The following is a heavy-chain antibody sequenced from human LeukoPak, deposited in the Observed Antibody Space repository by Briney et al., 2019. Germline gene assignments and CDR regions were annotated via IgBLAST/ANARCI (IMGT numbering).Heavy chain of an antibody. Sequence: GGSLRLSCSASGFTFSSYVMHWVRQAPGKGLEYVSAINSNGGTTYYVDSVKGRFTIYRDNSKNMLYLQMSRLRAEDTAVYHCVKRNNSQFYFDDWGQGTLVTVS. CDR2: INSNGGTT. J-gene: IGHJ4*02. CDR1: GFTFSSYV. V-gene: IGHV3-64D*09. CDR3: VKRNNSQFYFDD. D-gene: IGHD2/OR15-2a*01.